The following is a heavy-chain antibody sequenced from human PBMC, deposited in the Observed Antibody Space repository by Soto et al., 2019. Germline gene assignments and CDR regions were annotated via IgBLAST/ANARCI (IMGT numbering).Heavy chain of an antibody. J-gene: IGHJ4*02. V-gene: IGHV3-23*01. Sequence: PGGSLRLSCAASGFTFSSYSMSWVRQAPGKGLEWVSGFRSSGDGGTTYYADSVKGRFTISRDNSKNTLFLQMNSLRAEDTAIYYCAKKVNSGPGSQYFDYWGQGTLVT. CDR3: AKKVNSGPGSQYFDY. CDR1: GFTFSSYS. D-gene: IGHD3-10*01. CDR2: FRSSGDGGTT.